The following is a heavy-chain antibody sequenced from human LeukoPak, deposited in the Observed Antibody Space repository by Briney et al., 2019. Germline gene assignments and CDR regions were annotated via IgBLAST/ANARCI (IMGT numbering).Heavy chain of an antibody. V-gene: IGHV3-74*03. CDR3: VREYYCDSSGVYHDAFDI. Sequence: GGSLRLSCAASGFTLSHYWMHWVRQIPGKGLVWVSRIDSDGSSTTHADSVKGRFTISRDTAKNTLHLQMDSLRVEDTALYYCVREYYCDSSGVYHDAFDIWGHGTMVTVSS. CDR1: GFTLSHYW. J-gene: IGHJ3*02. D-gene: IGHD3-22*01. CDR2: IDSDGSST.